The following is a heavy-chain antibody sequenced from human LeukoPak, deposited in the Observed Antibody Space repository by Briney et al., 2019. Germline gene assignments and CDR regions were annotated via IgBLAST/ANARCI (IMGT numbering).Heavy chain of an antibody. D-gene: IGHD6-19*01. V-gene: IGHV3-23*01. CDR3: ANSKVADFHY. CDR2: IIASGGST. Sequence: PGGSLRLSCAASGFTFSSYGMSWVRQAPGKGREGVSTIIASGGSTYYADSVKGRFTISRDNSKNTVYLQMNSLRVDDTAVYYCANSKVADFHYWGQGTRVTVSS. J-gene: IGHJ4*02. CDR1: GFTFSSYG.